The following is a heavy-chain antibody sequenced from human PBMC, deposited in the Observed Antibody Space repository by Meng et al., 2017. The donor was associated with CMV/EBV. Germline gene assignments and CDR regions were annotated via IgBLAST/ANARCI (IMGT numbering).Heavy chain of an antibody. CDR2: IIPIFGTA. Sequence: TFRIYDISWVRQAPGQALEWMGGIIPIFGTANYAQKFQGRVTITADESTSTAYMELSSLRSEDTAVYYCARVFAPNYDFWSGQRFDPWGQGTLVTVSS. CDR3: ARVFAPNYDFWSGQRFDP. J-gene: IGHJ5*02. CDR1: TFRIYD. D-gene: IGHD3-3*01. V-gene: IGHV1-69*01.